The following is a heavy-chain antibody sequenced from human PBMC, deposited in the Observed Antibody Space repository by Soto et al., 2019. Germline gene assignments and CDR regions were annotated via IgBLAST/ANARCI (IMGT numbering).Heavy chain of an antibody. CDR2: IYYSGST. Sequence: SEPLSLTCTVAGGSSSSYYWSWIRQPPGKGLEWIGYIYYSGSTNYNPSLKSRVTISVDTSKNQFSLKLSSVTAADTAVYYCARDSSSWSFDPWGQGTLVTVSS. J-gene: IGHJ5*02. CDR1: GGSSSSYY. CDR3: ARDSSSWSFDP. D-gene: IGHD6-13*01. V-gene: IGHV4-59*12.